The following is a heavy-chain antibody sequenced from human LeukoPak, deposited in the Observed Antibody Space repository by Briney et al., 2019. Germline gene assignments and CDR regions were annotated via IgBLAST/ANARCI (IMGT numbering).Heavy chain of an antibody. CDR1: GGTFGSYA. CDR3: ARDGTSGYDFTS. J-gene: IGHJ5*02. CDR2: IIPIFGTA. Sequence: ASVKVSCKASGGTFGSYAISWVRQAPGQGLEWMGGIIPIFGTANYAQKFQGRVTITADESTSTAYTELSSLRSEDTAVYYCARDGTSGYDFTSWGQGTLVTVSS. V-gene: IGHV1-69*13. D-gene: IGHD5-12*01.